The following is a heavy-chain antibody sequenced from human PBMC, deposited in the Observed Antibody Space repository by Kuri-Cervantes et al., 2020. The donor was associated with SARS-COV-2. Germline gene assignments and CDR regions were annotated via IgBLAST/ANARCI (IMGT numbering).Heavy chain of an antibody. Sequence: GSLRLSCTVSGGSININGYFWAWIRQSPGKGLEWIGSIFYSGSTSYNPSLGSRGTISIDTSRNLFSLSLSSVTAADTSLYFCARQRDSQFDYWGQGTLVTVSS. J-gene: IGHJ4*02. CDR3: ARQRDSQFDY. CDR1: GGSININGYF. D-gene: IGHD3-22*01. V-gene: IGHV4-39*01. CDR2: IFYSGST.